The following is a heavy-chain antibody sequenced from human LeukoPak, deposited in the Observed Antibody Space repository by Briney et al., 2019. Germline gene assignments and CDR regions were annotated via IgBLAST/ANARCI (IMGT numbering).Heavy chain of an antibody. Sequence: SEILSLTCTVSGGSIGSYYWSWIRQPAGKGLEWIGRIYTSGSTNYNASLKSRVSMSVDTSKNQFSLKLSSVTAADTAVFYCARENSGSYREFDYWGQGTLVTVSS. V-gene: IGHV4-4*07. CDR3: ARENSGSYREFDY. J-gene: IGHJ4*02. CDR2: IYTSGST. D-gene: IGHD1-26*01. CDR1: GGSIGSYY.